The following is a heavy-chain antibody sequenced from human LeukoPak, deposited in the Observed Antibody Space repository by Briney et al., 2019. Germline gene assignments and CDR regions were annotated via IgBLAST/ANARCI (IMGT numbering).Heavy chain of an antibody. J-gene: IGHJ4*02. CDR2: IKSDGSEE. Sequence: PRGSLRLSCATSGFIFSSYWMCWVRQAPGKGLEWVANIKSDGSEEYYGDSVKGRFTISRDNAKNSLYLQMNSLRVEDTAVYYCARGDLWLGHWGQGSLVTVSS. CDR3: ARGDLWLGH. D-gene: IGHD3-10*01. V-gene: IGHV3-7*01. CDR1: GFIFSSYW.